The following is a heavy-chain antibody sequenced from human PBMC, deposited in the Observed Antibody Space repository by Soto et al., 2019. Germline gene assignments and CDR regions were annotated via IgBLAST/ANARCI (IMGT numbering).Heavy chain of an antibody. CDR1: GVSVCNGSYY. CDR2: IYYSGST. J-gene: IGHJ4*02. D-gene: IGHD6-13*01. V-gene: IGHV4-61*01. Sequence: PSETLSLTCTVSGVSVCNGSYYWSWIRQPPGKGLEWIGYIYYSGSTNYNPSLKSRVTISVDTSKNQFSLKLSSVTATDTAIYYCAREQQLGHVKTFDHWGQGTLVTVSS. CDR3: AREQQLGHVKTFDH.